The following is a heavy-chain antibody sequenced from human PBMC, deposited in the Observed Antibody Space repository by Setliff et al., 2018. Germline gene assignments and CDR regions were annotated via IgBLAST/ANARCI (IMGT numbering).Heavy chain of an antibody. CDR3: ARDMGQPYYFES. Sequence: SETLSLTCNVSGGSVSSTSHYWGWIRQPPGKGMEWIGSVYYSGYTYYNPSLQSRVTISVDTSRNQFSLKLSSVTAADTAVYYCARDMGQPYYFESWGLGTLVTVSS. V-gene: IGHV4-39*07. CDR1: GGSVSSTSHY. D-gene: IGHD1-1*01. CDR2: VYYSGYT. J-gene: IGHJ4*02.